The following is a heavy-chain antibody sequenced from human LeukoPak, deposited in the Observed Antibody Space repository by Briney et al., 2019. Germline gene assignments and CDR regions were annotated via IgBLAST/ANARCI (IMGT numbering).Heavy chain of an antibody. D-gene: IGHD3-10*02. J-gene: IGHJ6*04. CDR1: GFSFSNYS. CDR2: ISRTSITI. CDR3: AELGITMIGGV. Sequence: QPGGSLRLSCAASGFSFSNYSMNWVRQAPGKGLEWVSYISRTSITIYYADSVKGRFTISRDNAKNSLYLQMNSLRAEDTAVYYCAELGITMIGGVWGKGTTVTISS. V-gene: IGHV3-48*04.